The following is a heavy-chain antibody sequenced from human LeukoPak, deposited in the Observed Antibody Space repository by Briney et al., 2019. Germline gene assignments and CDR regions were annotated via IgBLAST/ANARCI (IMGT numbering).Heavy chain of an antibody. J-gene: IGHJ4*02. CDR1: GYSFTSYC. V-gene: IGHV5-51*01. CDR2: ISPGDSDT. CDR3: ARLSAHFDY. Sequence: GESLLFSCKTSGYSFTSYCIGWVRQMPGKGLEWMGIISPGDSDTRYSPSFQGQVTISADKSISTAYLQWSSLKASDTAMYYCARLSAHFDYWGQGTPVTVSS. D-gene: IGHD1-26*01.